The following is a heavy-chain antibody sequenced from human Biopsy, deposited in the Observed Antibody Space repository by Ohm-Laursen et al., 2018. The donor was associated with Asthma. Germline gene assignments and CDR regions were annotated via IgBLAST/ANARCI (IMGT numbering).Heavy chain of an antibody. Sequence: SLRLSCAASGFAVSRDHMFWVRQAPGKGLAWVSVIYSGGTSHTADSVRGRFTISRDYSKNTLYLQMHSLRAEDTAVYYCARGDSSNWSHYYFDYWDQGTLVTVSS. J-gene: IGHJ4*02. D-gene: IGHD3-22*01. V-gene: IGHV3-53*01. CDR1: GFAVSRDH. CDR2: IYSGGTS. CDR3: ARGDSSNWSHYYFDY.